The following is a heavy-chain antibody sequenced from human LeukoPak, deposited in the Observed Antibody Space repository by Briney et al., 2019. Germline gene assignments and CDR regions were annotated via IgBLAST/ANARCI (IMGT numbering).Heavy chain of an antibody. D-gene: IGHD3-16*01. CDR1: GGSISSSSYY. V-gene: IGHV4-39*01. CDR2: IYYSGST. CDR3: ARHSNMIPVDY. Sequence: PSETLSLTCTVPGGSISSSSYYWGWIRQPPGKGLEWIGSIYYSGSTYYNPSLKSRVTISVDTSKNQFSLKLSSVTAADTAVYYCARHSNMIPVDYWGQGTLVTVSS. J-gene: IGHJ4*02.